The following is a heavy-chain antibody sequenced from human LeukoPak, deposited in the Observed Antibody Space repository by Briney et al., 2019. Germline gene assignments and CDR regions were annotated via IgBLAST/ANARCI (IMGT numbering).Heavy chain of an antibody. CDR3: AISQGSYYDTSGYLGGDY. CDR1: VYTFTNYG. V-gene: IGHV1-18*01. D-gene: IGHD3-22*01. Sequence: ASVTLSCKSSVYTFTNYGIFWVRLAPGPGLEWMGWMSTYSGNTNYAQTLQGRVTMTTETSTSTAYMELESLRSDDTAVYYCAISQGSYYDTSGYLGGDYWGQGTLGTVSS. J-gene: IGHJ4*02. CDR2: MSTYSGNT.